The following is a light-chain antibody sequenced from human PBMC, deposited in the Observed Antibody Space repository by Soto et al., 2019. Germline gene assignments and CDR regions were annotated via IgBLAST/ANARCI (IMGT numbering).Light chain of an antibody. CDR2: GAS. CDR1: QSVSSSS. V-gene: IGKV3-20*01. CDR3: QLYGSSPYT. Sequence: EIVLTLAPGTLSLSPGERATLSCRASQSVSSSSLAWYQQKPGQAPRLLIYGASSRVTGIPDRFSGGGSGTDFTLTISRLEPEDFAVYFCQLYGSSPYTFGQGTKLEIK. J-gene: IGKJ2*01.